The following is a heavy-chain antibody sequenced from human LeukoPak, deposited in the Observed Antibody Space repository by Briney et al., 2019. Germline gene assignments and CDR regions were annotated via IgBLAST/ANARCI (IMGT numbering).Heavy chain of an antibody. D-gene: IGHD3-9*01. CDR2: MNPNSGNT. J-gene: IGHJ6*02. CDR3: ARSYYDILATEPDYYYGVDV. CDR1: GYTFTSYD. Sequence: ASVKVSCKASGYTFTSYDINWVRQATGQGLEWMGWMNPNSGNTGYAQKFQGRVTMTRNTSISTAYMELSSLRSEDTAVYYCARSYYDILATEPDYYYGVDVWGQGTTVTVSS. V-gene: IGHV1-8*01.